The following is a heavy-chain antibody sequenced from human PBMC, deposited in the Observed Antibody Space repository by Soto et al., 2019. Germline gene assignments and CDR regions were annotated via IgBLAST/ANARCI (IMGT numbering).Heavy chain of an antibody. Sequence: SVKVSCKASGGTFSSYAISWVRQAPGQGLEWMGGIIPIFGTANYAQKFQGRVTITADESTSTAYMELSSLRSEDTAVYYCAADTQQESTPADYWGQGTLVTGSS. J-gene: IGHJ4*02. V-gene: IGHV1-69*13. D-gene: IGHD6-13*01. CDR3: AADTQQESTPADY. CDR1: GGTFSSYA. CDR2: IIPIFGTA.